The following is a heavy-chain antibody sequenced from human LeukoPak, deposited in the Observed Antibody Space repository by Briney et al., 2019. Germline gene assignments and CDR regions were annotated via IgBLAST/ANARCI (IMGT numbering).Heavy chain of an antibody. CDR2: IYYSGST. V-gene: IGHV4-39*07. J-gene: IGHJ6*03. D-gene: IGHD3-22*01. CDR1: GGSISSSSYY. Sequence: PSETLSLTCTVSGGSISSSSYYWGWIRQPPGKGLEWIGSIYYSGSTYYNPSLKSRVTISVDTSKNQFSLKLSSVTAADTAVYYCARDGDYYDSSGYRRYYYYYYMDVWGKGTTVTVSS. CDR3: ARDGDYYDSSGYRRYYYYYYMDV.